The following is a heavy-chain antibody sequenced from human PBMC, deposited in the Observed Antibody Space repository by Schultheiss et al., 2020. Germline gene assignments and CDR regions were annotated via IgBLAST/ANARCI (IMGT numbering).Heavy chain of an antibody. CDR3: ARAHSSSRVLCFDY. Sequence: SQTLSLTCTVSGGSISSSSYYWGWIRQPPGKGLEWIGSIYYSGSTYYNPSLKSRVTISVDTSKNQFSLKLSSVTAADTAVYYCARAHSSSRVLCFDYWGQGTLVTVSS. D-gene: IGHD6-6*01. CDR2: IYYSGST. J-gene: IGHJ4*02. V-gene: IGHV4-39*01. CDR1: GGSISSSSYY.